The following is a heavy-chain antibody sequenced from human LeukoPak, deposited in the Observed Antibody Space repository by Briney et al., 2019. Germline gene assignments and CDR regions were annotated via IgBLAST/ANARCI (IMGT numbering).Heavy chain of an antibody. J-gene: IGHJ4*02. CDR3: ARVYDYVWGSYRDPYFDY. CDR2: IYTAGTR. Sequence: GGSLRLSCTASGFSVSDNYMTWVRQAPGKGLEWVSVIYTAGTRYYADSVRGRFTISRDSSKNTLYLQMNDLRVEDTAAYYCARVYDYVWGSYRDPYFDYWGQGTLVTVPS. V-gene: IGHV3-66*02. D-gene: IGHD3-16*02. CDR1: GFSVSDNY.